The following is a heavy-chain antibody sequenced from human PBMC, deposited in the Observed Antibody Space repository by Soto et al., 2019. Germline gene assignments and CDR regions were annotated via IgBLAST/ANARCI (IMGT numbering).Heavy chain of an antibody. J-gene: IGHJ5*02. V-gene: IGHV4-34*01. CDR2: INHSGST. CDR1: GGSFSGYY. CDR3: ARLVGATSRWFDP. Sequence: SETLSLTCAVYGGSFSGYYWSWIRQPPGKGLEWIGEINHSGSTNYNPSLKSRVTISVDTSKNQFSLKLSSVTAADTAVYYCARLVGATSRWFDPWGQGTLVTVSS. D-gene: IGHD1-26*01.